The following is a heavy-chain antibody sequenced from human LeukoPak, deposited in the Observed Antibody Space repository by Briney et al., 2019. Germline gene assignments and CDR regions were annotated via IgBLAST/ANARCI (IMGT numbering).Heavy chain of an antibody. Sequence: PGGSLRLSCAASGFTFSSYSMNWVRQAPGKGLEWVSSISSSSSYIYYADSVKGRFTISRDNAKNSLYLQMNSLRAEDTAVYYCAREGADSSSWNNFDYWGQGTLVTVSS. CDR1: GFTFSSYS. J-gene: IGHJ4*02. CDR2: ISSSSSYI. D-gene: IGHD6-13*01. V-gene: IGHV3-21*01. CDR3: AREGADSSSWNNFDY.